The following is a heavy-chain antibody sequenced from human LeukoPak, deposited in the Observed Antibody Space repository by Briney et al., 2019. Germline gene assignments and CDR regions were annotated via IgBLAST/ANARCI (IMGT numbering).Heavy chain of an antibody. CDR2: IYYSGST. V-gene: IGHV4-31*03. CDR1: GGSISSGGYY. D-gene: IGHD1-14*01. CDR3: AGGRPAVGAFDI. Sequence: SETLSLTCTVSGGSISSGGYYWSWIRQHPGKGLEWIGYIYYSGSTYYNPSLKSRVTISVDTSKNQFSLKLSSVTAADTAVYCCAGGRPAVGAFDIWGQGTMVTVSS. J-gene: IGHJ3*02.